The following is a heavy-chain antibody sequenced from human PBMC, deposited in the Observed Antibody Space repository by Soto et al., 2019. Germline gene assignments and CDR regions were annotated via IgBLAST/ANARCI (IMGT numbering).Heavy chain of an antibody. D-gene: IGHD3-22*01. Sequence: PGGSLRLSCAASGLTFSSYGMHWVRQAPGKGLEWVAVIWYDGSNKYYADSVKGRFTISRDNSKNTLYLQMNSLRAEDTAVYYCARAVYYDSSGYYRYYFDYWGQGTLVTVSS. CDR1: GLTFSSYG. CDR2: IWYDGSNK. CDR3: ARAVYYDSSGYYRYYFDY. V-gene: IGHV3-33*08. J-gene: IGHJ4*02.